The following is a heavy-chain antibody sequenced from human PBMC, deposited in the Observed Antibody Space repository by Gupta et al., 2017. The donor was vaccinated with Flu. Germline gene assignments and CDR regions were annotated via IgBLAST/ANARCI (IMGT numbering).Heavy chain of an antibody. V-gene: IGHV4-39*01. CDR3: ARHEFQYYYDSRGYNWFDP. D-gene: IGHD3-22*01. J-gene: IGHJ5*02. Sequence: QLQLQESGPRLVKPSETLSPPCTASGGSISSSSYYWGWIRQPPGKGLEWIGSIYYSGSTYYNPSLKSRVTISVDTSKNQFSLKLSSVTAADTAVYYCARHEFQYYYDSRGYNWFDPWGQGTLVTVSS. CDR1: GGSISSSSYY. CDR2: IYYSGST.